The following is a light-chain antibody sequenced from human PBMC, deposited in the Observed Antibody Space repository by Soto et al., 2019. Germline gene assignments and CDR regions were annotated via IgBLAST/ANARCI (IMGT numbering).Light chain of an antibody. CDR1: QSISSW. Sequence: DIQMTQSPSTLSAFVGDRVTITCRASQSISSWLAWYQQKPGKAPKLLVYQASTLESGVPLRFSGSGSGTEFTLTINSLQSEDFATYYCQQYYSFPPTFGQGTKVDIK. CDR2: QAS. V-gene: IGKV1-5*03. CDR3: QQYYSFPPT. J-gene: IGKJ1*01.